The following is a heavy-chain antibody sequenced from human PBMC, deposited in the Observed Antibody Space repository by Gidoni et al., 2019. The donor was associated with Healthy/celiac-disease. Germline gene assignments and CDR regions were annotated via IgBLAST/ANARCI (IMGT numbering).Heavy chain of an antibody. CDR3: ARDLGGNRGVGWFDP. CDR1: GGSISRGGYY. Sequence: QVQLQESGPGLVKPSPTLSLTCTVPGGSISRGGYYWSWIRQHPGKGLEWIGYIYYSGSTYYNPSLKSRVTISVDTSKNQFSLKLSSVTAADTAVYYCARDLGGNRGVGWFDPWGQGTLVTVSS. D-gene: IGHD2-15*01. CDR2: IYYSGST. V-gene: IGHV4-31*03. J-gene: IGHJ5*02.